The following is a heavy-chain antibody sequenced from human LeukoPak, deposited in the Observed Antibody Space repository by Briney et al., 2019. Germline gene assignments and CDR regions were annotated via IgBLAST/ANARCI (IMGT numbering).Heavy chain of an antibody. D-gene: IGHD3-22*01. CDR3: ARGYFDSNGHAIDY. V-gene: IGHV3-30-3*01. CDR2: ISYDGSNE. Sequence: GSLRLSCAASGFTFSTYAVHWVRHAPGKGLEWVSLISYDGSNEYYADSVKGRFTISRDTSKNTLYLQMNSLRPEDTAVYYCARGYFDSNGHAIDYWGQGTLVTVSS. CDR1: GFTFSTYA. J-gene: IGHJ4*02.